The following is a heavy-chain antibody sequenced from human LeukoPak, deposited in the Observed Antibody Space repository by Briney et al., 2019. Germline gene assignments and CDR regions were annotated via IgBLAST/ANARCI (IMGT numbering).Heavy chain of an antibody. Sequence: PGGSLRLSCAVSGFTFSSYAMRWVRQAPGKGVEGVSAISGSGGSTYYADSVKGRFTISRDNSKNTLYLQINSLRAQDSAVYYCAKDGQYYYDSSGYFDYWGQGTLVTVSS. CDR3: AKDGQYYYDSSGYFDY. D-gene: IGHD3-22*01. J-gene: IGHJ4*02. V-gene: IGHV3-23*01. CDR1: GFTFSSYA. CDR2: ISGSGGST.